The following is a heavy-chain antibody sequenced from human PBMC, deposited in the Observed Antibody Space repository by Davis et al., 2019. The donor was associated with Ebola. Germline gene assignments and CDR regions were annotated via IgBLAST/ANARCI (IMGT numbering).Heavy chain of an antibody. Sequence: GESLKISCAASGFTFSSYGMNWVRQAPGKGLEWVSSISSSSSYIYYADSVKGRFTISRDNAKNSLYLQMNSLRAEDTAVYYCARYGDCSSTSCLYYYYYGMDVWAKGPRSPSP. CDR3: ARYGDCSSTSCLYYYYYGMDV. D-gene: IGHD2-2*01. CDR1: GFTFSSYG. J-gene: IGHJ6*02. CDR2: ISSSSSYI. V-gene: IGHV3-21*01.